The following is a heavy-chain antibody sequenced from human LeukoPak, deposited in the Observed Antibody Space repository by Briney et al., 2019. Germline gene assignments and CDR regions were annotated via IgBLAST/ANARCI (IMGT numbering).Heavy chain of an antibody. CDR2: IKTDGSST. Sequence: GGSLRLSCAASGFTFSRFWMHWVRHAPGKGLVWVSRIKTDGSSTNYADSVKGRFTISRDNAKNTLYLQMNSLRAEDTGVYYCVRTSESDGLQFFFDPCGQGPLVTVSS. CDR1: GFTFSRFW. D-gene: IGHD5-24*01. J-gene: IGHJ5*02. V-gene: IGHV3-74*01. CDR3: VRTSESDGLQFFFDP.